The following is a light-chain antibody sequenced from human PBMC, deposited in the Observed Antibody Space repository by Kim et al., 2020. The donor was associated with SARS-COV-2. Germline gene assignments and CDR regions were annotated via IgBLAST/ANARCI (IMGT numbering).Light chain of an antibody. CDR1: QSISSY. Sequence: DIQMTQSPSTLSASVGDRVTITCRASQSISSYLAWYQQKPGKAPELLIYKASILESGVPSRFSGSGSGTEFILTISSLQPDDFASFYCQQYKTSPWTFGQRTKVDIK. V-gene: IGKV1-5*03. CDR3: QQYKTSPWT. J-gene: IGKJ1*01. CDR2: KAS.